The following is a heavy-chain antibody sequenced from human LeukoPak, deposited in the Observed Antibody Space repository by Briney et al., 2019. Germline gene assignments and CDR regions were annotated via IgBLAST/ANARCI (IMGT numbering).Heavy chain of an antibody. CDR2: FSTSSGTI. D-gene: IGHD3-10*01. J-gene: IGHJ4*02. Sequence: GGSLRLSCAASGFTFSSFSMNWVRQAPGKGLKWVSYFSTSSGTISYADSVKGRFTISRDDAKNSLYLQMKSLRDEDTAVYYCARDKDFGFDYWGQGTLVTVSS. CDR3: ARDKDFGFDY. V-gene: IGHV3-48*02. CDR1: GFTFSSFS.